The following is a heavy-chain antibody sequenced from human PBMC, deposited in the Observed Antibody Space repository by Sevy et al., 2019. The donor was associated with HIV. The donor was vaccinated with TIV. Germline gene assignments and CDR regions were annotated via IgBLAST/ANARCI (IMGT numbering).Heavy chain of an antibody. CDR2: IHSSGNT. J-gene: IGHJ4*02. V-gene: IGHV4-59*13. CDR1: GGSITNYY. D-gene: IGHD6-13*01. Sequence: SETLSLTCTVSGGSITNYYWGWIRQPPGMRLEWFGYIHSSGNTNSNPSIKSRVTISVDTYKNQFSLNLNSVTAADTAVYYWAGYMGSGTSFDYWGQGTLVTVSS. CDR3: AGYMGSGTSFDY.